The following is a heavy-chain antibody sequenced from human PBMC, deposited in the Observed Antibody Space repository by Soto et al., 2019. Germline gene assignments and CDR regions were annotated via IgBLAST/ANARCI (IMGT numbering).Heavy chain of an antibody. Sequence: ASETLSLTCTVSGASITGYYWSWIRQPPGKGLEWIGYIYYSGSTNYNPSLKSRVTISVDTSKNQFSLKLSSVTAADTAVYYCARRDMITFGGVIVYNWFDPWGQGTLVTVSS. CDR1: GASITGYY. J-gene: IGHJ5*02. V-gene: IGHV4-59*01. CDR3: ARRDMITFGGVIVYNWFDP. D-gene: IGHD3-16*02. CDR2: IYYSGST.